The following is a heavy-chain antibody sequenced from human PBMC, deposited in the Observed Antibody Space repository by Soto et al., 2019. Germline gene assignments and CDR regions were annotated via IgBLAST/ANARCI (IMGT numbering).Heavy chain of an antibody. D-gene: IGHD1-20*01. Sequence: QVQLQESGPGLVKPSQTLSLTCTVSGGSISSGDYYWSWIRQPPGKGLEWIGYIYYSGSTYYNPSLKSRVTISVDTSKNQFSLKLSSVTAADTAVYYCARDPWVITGTTAGMDVWGQGTTVTVSS. CDR1: GGSISSGDYY. J-gene: IGHJ6*02. CDR2: IYYSGST. CDR3: ARDPWVITGTTAGMDV. V-gene: IGHV4-30-4*01.